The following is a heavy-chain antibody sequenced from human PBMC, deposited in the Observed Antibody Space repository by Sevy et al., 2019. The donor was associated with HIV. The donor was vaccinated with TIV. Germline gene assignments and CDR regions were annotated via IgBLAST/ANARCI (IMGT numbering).Heavy chain of an antibody. CDR2: ISSAAGGST. J-gene: IGHJ6*03. V-gene: IGHV3-23*01. CDR1: GFTFSSYA. CDR3: AKEAVAVAGSRYYYMDV. D-gene: IGHD6-19*01. Sequence: GGALRLSCAASGFTFSSYAMSWVRQAPGKGLEWVSAISSAAGGSTYYADSVKGRFTISRDNSKKTLNLQMNSLRVEDTAVYYCAKEAVAVAGSRYYYMDVWGKGTTVTVSS.